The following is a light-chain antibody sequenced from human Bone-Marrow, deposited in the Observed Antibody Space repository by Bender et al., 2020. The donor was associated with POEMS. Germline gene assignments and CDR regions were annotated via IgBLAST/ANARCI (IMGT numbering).Light chain of an antibody. CDR1: SSDVGGYNY. Sequence: QSALTQPASVSGSPGQSTTISCTGTSSDVGGYNYVSWYQHHPGKAPKLIIYDVSKRPSGVPDRFSGSKSGNTASLTISGLQAEDEGDYYCCSYAGSHTWVFGGGTNLTVL. CDR2: DVS. V-gene: IGLV2-11*01. J-gene: IGLJ3*02. CDR3: CSYAGSHTWV.